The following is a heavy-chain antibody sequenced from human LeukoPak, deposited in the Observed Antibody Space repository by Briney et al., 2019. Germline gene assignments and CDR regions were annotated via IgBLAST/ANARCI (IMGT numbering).Heavy chain of an antibody. J-gene: IGHJ4*02. V-gene: IGHV3-43*01. CDR1: GFVFEEST. Sequence: GGSLRLTCAASGFVFEESTMHWVRHAPGKGLEWVSLINWDGGTTHYAGSVKGRFTISRDNSKNSLYLQLNSLTSDDTALYYCATGDEDSPMNFYHWGQGTLVTVSS. CDR2: INWDGGTT. CDR3: ATGDEDSPMNFYH. D-gene: IGHD5-18*01.